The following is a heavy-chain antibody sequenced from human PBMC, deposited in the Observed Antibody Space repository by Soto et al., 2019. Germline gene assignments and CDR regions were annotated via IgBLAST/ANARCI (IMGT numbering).Heavy chain of an antibody. CDR2: IIPISGTE. J-gene: IGHJ6*02. CDR3: ARSQGSSTSLEIYYYYYYGMDV. D-gene: IGHD2-2*01. CDR1: GGTFSSYA. V-gene: IGHV1-69*01. Sequence: QVQLVQSGAEVKKPGSSVKVSCKASGGTFSSYAISWVRRAPGQGLEWMGGIIPISGTETYAQKFQGRVTITADESTSTAYMELSSLRSEDTAVYYCARSQGSSTSLEIYYYYYYGMDVWGQGTTVTVSS.